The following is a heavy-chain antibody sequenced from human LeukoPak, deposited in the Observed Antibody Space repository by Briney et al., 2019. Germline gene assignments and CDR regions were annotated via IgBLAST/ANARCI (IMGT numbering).Heavy chain of an antibody. J-gene: IGHJ4*02. Sequence: RPGGSLRLSCAASGFTFSSYAMNWVRQAPGKGLEWVSGISNSGGSTYYADSVKGRFTISRDNSKNTLYLQMNSLRAEDTAVYYCANETSSSFDYWGQGTLVTVSS. D-gene: IGHD6-6*01. CDR1: GFTFSSYA. CDR3: ANETSSSFDY. V-gene: IGHV3-23*01. CDR2: ISNSGGST.